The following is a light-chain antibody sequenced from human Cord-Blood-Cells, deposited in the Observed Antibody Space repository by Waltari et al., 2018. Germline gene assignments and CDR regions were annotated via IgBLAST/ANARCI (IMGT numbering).Light chain of an antibody. V-gene: IGLV2-11*01. CDR1: RSDVVGDNS. J-gene: IGLJ2*01. CDR2: DVS. CDR3: CSYAGSYVV. Sequence: QSALTQPRSVSGSPGQSVTISCTGTRSDVVGDNSVSWYQQHPGKAPKLMIYDVSKRPSGVPDRFSGSKSGNTASLTISGLQAEDEADYYCCSYAGSYVVFGGGTKLTVL.